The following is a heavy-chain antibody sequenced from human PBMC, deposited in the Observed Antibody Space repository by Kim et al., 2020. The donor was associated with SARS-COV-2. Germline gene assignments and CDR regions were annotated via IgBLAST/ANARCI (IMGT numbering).Heavy chain of an antibody. CDR3: AKAAGYMATTYYHYYMDV. V-gene: IGHV3-9*01. D-gene: IGHD5-12*01. Sequence: GGSLRLSCAASGFTFDDYAMHWVRQTPGKGLEWVAGISWNSGRVGYADSVKGRFTISRDNAKNSLYLQMNSLRAEDTALYYCAKAAGYMATTYYHYYMDVWGKGTTVTVSS. CDR2: ISWNSGRV. J-gene: IGHJ6*03. CDR1: GFTFDDYA.